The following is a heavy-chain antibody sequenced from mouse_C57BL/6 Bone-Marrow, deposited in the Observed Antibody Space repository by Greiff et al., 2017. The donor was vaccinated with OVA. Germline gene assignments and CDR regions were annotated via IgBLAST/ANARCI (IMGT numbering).Heavy chain of an antibody. Sequence: DVKLVESGGGLVKPGGSLKLPCAASGFTFSSYTMSWVRQTPEKRLEWVATISGGGGNTYYPDSVKGRFTISRDNAKNTLYLQMSSLKSEDTAMYYCARIYYGNPAYWGQGTLVTVSA. V-gene: IGHV5-9*04. J-gene: IGHJ3*01. CDR1: GFTFSSYT. D-gene: IGHD2-1*01. CDR2: ISGGGGNT. CDR3: ARIYYGNPAY.